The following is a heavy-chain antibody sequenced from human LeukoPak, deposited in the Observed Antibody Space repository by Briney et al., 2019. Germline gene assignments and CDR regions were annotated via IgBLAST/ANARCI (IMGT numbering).Heavy chain of an antibody. CDR1: GFTFSSYD. D-gene: IGHD3-22*01. CDR2: IWYDGRNK. CDR3: ARGLNYYDSTGYYTY. Sequence: PGRSLRLSCAASGFTFSSYDMHWVRQAPGKGLEWVAVIWYDGRNKYYADSVKGRFTISRDNSKNTLYLQMNSLRAEDTAVYYCARGLNYYDSTGYYTYWGQGTLVTVSS. V-gene: IGHV3-33*01. J-gene: IGHJ4*02.